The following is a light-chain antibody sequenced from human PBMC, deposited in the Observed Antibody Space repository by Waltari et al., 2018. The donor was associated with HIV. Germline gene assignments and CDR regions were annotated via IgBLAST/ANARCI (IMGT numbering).Light chain of an antibody. CDR3: CSYAGAYTVI. V-gene: IGLV2-11*01. CDR2: DVS. CDR1: SSDVGAYDY. J-gene: IGLJ2*01. Sequence: QSALTQPRSVSGSPGQSVTISCTGTSSDVGAYDYVPWYQQHPGKAPKLIIYDVSQRPSGVPDRFSGSKSGDTASLTISGLQGEDEAEYYCCSYAGAYTVILGGGTKLTVL.